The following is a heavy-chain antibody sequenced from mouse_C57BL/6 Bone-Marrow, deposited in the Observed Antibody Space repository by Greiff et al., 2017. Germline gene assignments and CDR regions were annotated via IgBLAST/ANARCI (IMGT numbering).Heavy chain of an antibody. CDR2: IYPRSGNT. V-gene: IGHV1-81*01. D-gene: IGHD1-1*01. CDR1: GYTFTSYG. Sequence: VHLVESGAELARPGASVKLSCKASGYTFTSYGISWVKQRTGQGLEWIGEIYPRSGNTYYNEKFKGKATLTADKSSSTAYMELRSLTSEDSAVYFCAREGNYYGSLWYFDVWGTGTTVTVSS. J-gene: IGHJ1*03. CDR3: AREGNYYGSLWYFDV.